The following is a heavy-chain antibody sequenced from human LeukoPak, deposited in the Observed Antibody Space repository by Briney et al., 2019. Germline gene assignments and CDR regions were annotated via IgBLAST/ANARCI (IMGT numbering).Heavy chain of an antibody. V-gene: IGHV3-66*01. CDR3: ARDGRYYYGSGGYFNGMDV. D-gene: IGHD3-10*01. CDR1: GFTVSSNY. CDR2: IYSGGST. J-gene: IGHJ6*02. Sequence: GGSLRLSCAASGFTVSSNYMSWVRQAPGKGLEWVSVIYSGGSTYYADSVKGRFTISRDNSKNTLYLQMNSLRAEDTAVYYCARDGRYYYGSGGYFNGMDVWGQGTTVTVSS.